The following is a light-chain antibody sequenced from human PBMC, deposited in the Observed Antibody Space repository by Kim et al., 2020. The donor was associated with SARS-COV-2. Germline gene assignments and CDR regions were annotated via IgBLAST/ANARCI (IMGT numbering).Light chain of an antibody. CDR2: RAS. CDR1: KGVNVI. CDR3: QQYNNWPPPT. Sequence: VCPEKRSTLSCRTSKGVNVIVAWYQQKPGQAPRLLIYRASTRATDIPARFSGSGSGTEFTLTIDSLQSEDFAVYFCQQYNNWPPPTFGQGTKLEIK. J-gene: IGKJ2*01. V-gene: IGKV3-15*01.